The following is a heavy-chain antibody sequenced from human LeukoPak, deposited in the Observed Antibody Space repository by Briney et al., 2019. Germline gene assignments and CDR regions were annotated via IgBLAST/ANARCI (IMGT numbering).Heavy chain of an antibody. Sequence: SVKVSCKASGGTFSSYAISWVRQAPGQGLEWMGGIIPIFGTANYAQKFQGRVTITTDESTSTAYMELSSLRSEDTAVYYCARVQWSMAAQGDAFDIWGQGTMVTVSS. CDR1: GGTFSSYA. CDR3: ARVQWSMAAQGDAFDI. V-gene: IGHV1-69*05. CDR2: IIPIFGTA. J-gene: IGHJ3*02. D-gene: IGHD6-6*01.